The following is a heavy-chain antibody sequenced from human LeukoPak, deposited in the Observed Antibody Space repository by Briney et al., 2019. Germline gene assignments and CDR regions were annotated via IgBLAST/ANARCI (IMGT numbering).Heavy chain of an antibody. V-gene: IGHV5-51*01. D-gene: IGHD2-2*01. CDR3: ARYIPGKFDY. CDR1: GYSFTTYW. CDR2: IYPGDSDT. J-gene: IGHJ4*02. Sequence: NPGESLKISCKGSGYSFTTYWIGWVRQMPGKGLEWMGIIYPGDSDTKYSPSFQGQVTISADRSISTAFLQWSSLKASDTAMYYCARYIPGKFDYWGQGALVTVSS.